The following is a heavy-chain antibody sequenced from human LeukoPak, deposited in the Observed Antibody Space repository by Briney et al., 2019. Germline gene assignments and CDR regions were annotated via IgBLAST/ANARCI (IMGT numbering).Heavy chain of an antibody. CDR3: ARGDGSGSGRWFDP. CDR1: GASISSGTYS. Sequence: TASETLSLTGTVSGASISSGTYSWSWIRQPPGEGLEWIGYIYHTGSTYYNPSLKGRVTISVDRSKNQFSLNLNFVTAADTALYYCARGDGSGSGRWFDPWGQGTLITVSS. CDR2: IYHTGST. J-gene: IGHJ5*02. V-gene: IGHV4-30-2*01. D-gene: IGHD3-10*01.